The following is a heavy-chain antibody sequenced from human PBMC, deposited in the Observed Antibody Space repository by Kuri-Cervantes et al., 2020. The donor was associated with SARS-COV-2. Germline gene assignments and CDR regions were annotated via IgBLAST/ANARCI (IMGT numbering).Heavy chain of an antibody. CDR3: ARIQEVDRFWYFDL. CDR1: GFSLSTSGVG. Sequence: SGPTLVKPTQTLTLTCTFSGFSLSTSGVGVGWIRQPPGKALEWLALIYWDDDKRHGPSLKSRLTITKDTSKNQVVLTMTNMDPVDTATYYCARIQEVDRFWYFDLWGRGTLVTVSS. CDR2: IYWDDDK. J-gene: IGHJ2*01. D-gene: IGHD5-18*01. V-gene: IGHV2-5*05.